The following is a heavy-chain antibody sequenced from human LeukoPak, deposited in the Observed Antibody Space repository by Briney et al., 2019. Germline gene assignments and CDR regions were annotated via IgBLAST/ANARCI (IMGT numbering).Heavy chain of an antibody. CDR1: GGSISTYY. V-gene: IGHV4-4*07. D-gene: IGHD6-6*01. CDR2: IYTSGTT. Sequence: PSETLSLTCTVSGGSISTYYWSWIRQPAGKGLEWIGHIYTSGTTNYNPSLKSRVTMSVDTSKNQFSLKLNSVTAADTAVYYCARPYSRSSHFDYLGQGTLVTVSS. J-gene: IGHJ4*02. CDR3: ARPYSRSSHFDY.